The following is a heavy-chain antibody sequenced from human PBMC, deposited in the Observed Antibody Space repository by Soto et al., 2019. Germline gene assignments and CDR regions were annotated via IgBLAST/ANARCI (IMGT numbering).Heavy chain of an antibody. J-gene: IGHJ5*02. CDR1: GYTFTSYA. V-gene: IGHV1-3*01. CDR2: INAGNGNT. Sequence: ASVKVSCKASGYTFTSYAMHWVRQAPGQRLEWMGWINAGNGNTKYSQKFQGRVTITRDTSASAAYMELSSLRSGDTAVYYCARVGSKTSGYSSSWTHYWVWFDPWGQGTLVTVS. CDR3: ARVGSKTSGYSSSWTHYWVWFDP. D-gene: IGHD6-13*01.